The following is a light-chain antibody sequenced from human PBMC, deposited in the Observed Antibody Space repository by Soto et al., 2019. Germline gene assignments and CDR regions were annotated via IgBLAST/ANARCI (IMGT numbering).Light chain of an antibody. Sequence: QSALTHPPSASGSPGQSVTISCTGTSSDVGGYNYVSWYRHHPGKAPKFLIYEVSKRPSGVPDRFSGSKSGNTASLTVSGLQAEDEADYYCSSYAGSNREVFGTGTKVTV. V-gene: IGLV2-8*01. CDR1: SSDVGGYNY. CDR2: EVS. J-gene: IGLJ1*01. CDR3: SSYAGSNREV.